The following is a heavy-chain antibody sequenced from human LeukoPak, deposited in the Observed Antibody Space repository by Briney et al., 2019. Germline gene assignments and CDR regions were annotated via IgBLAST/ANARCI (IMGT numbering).Heavy chain of an antibody. CDR3: ARFEYQLLTFDY. Sequence: ASVTVSCKPSGYTFTNYYMHWVRQAPRQGLEWMGIINPSGGSTSYAQKFQGRVTMTRDTSTSTVYMELSSLRSEDTAVYYCARFEYQLLTFDYWGQGTLVTVSS. V-gene: IGHV1-46*01. J-gene: IGHJ4*02. CDR2: INPSGGST. CDR1: GYTFTNYY. D-gene: IGHD2-2*01.